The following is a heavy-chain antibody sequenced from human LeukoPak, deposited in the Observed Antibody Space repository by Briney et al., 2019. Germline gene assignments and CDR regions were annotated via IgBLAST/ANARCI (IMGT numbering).Heavy chain of an antibody. D-gene: IGHD6-13*01. J-gene: IGHJ6*03. V-gene: IGHV4-39*07. CDR2: IYYSGST. Sequence: SETLSLTCTVSGGSISSSSYYWGWIRQPPGKGLEWIGSIYYSGSTYYNPSLKSRVTISVDTSKNQFSLKLSSVTAADTAVYYCARDHWMGSSWSYYYYMDVWGKGTTVTVSS. CDR3: ARDHWMGSSWSYYYYMDV. CDR1: GGSISSSSYY.